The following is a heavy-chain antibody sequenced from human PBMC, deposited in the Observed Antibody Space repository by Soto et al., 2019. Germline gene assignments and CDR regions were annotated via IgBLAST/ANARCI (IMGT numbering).Heavy chain of an antibody. Sequence: EVQLLESGGGLVQPGGSLRLSCAAPGFSFSSYAMSWVRQAPGKGLEWVSSISGSGGSTYQADSVKGRFTISRDNSKNTLYLQMNSLRAEDTATYYCAKDRVWSSGSRGTFDDWGQGTLVTVSS. J-gene: IGHJ4*02. CDR1: GFSFSSYA. D-gene: IGHD6-19*01. CDR3: AKDRVWSSGSRGTFDD. V-gene: IGHV3-23*01. CDR2: ISGSGGST.